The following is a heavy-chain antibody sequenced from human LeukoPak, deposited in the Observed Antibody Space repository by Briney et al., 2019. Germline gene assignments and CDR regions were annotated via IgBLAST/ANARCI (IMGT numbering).Heavy chain of an antibody. CDR3: ARGAYDSSGYYYGNYYYMDV. J-gene: IGHJ6*03. V-gene: IGHV3-30*14. Sequence: PGGSLRLSCAASGFTFSSYAMHWVRQAPGKGLEWVAVISYDGSNKYYADSVKGRFTISRDNSKNTVYLQMNSLRAEDTAVYYCARGAYDSSGYYYGNYYYMDVWGKGTTVTISS. CDR2: ISYDGSNK. CDR1: GFTFSSYA. D-gene: IGHD3-22*01.